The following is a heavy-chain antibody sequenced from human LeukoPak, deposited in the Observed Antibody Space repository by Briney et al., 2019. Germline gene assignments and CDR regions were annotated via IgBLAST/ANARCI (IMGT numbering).Heavy chain of an antibody. CDR2: ISSSSSYT. Sequence: GVSLRFSCAASRFTFSSFSRNWVRQAPGKGLEWVSSISSSSSYTYYADSVKGRFTISRDNAKNSLYLQMNSLRAEDTAVYYCARDHAGIAVAGTNPWVDYWGQGTLVTVSS. CDR3: ARDHAGIAVAGTNPWVDY. J-gene: IGHJ4*02. D-gene: IGHD6-19*01. V-gene: IGHV3-21*01. CDR1: RFTFSSFS.